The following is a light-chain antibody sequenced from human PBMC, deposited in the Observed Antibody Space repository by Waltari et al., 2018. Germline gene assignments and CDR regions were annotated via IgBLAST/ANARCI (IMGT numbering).Light chain of an antibody. V-gene: IGKV3-15*01. CDR3: QQYQNWPQT. CDR1: QSISSN. CDR2: GAS. Sequence: EIVMTQSPATLFVSPGERATLSCRASQSISSNLTWYQPKPGQAPRLLMYGASTRATAIPARFSGSGSGTEFALTISSLQSEDSAVYYCQQYQNWPQTFGQGTKLQIK. J-gene: IGKJ2*01.